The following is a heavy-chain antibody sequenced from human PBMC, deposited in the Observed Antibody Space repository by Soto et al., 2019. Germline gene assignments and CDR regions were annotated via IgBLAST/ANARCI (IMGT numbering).Heavy chain of an antibody. J-gene: IGHJ4*02. CDR1: GFAFGSYW. V-gene: IGHV3-74*01. D-gene: IGHD1-1*01. CDR3: LRDQRHWNEVADQ. Sequence: EVQLVESGGGLVQPGGSLRLSCAASGFAFGSYWMHWVRQAPGKGLVWVSRISQDGTIATQADSVKGRFTISRDNAKNTLYLQMNSLRADDTAVYYCLRDQRHWNEVADQWGQGTLVTVSS. CDR2: ISQDGTIA.